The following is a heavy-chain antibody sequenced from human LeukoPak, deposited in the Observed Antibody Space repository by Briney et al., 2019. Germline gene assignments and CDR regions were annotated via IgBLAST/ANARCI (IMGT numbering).Heavy chain of an antibody. V-gene: IGHV3-48*02. CDR1: GFTFSSYS. D-gene: IGHD2-15*01. CDR3: ATLSGLR. J-gene: IGHJ4*02. Sequence: PGGSLRLSCAASGFTFSSYSMNWVHQAPGKGLEWVSYISSTGTIYYADSVKGRFTISRDNAKNSLYLQMNSLRDEDTAVYYCATLSGLRWGQGTLVTVSS. CDR2: ISSTGTI.